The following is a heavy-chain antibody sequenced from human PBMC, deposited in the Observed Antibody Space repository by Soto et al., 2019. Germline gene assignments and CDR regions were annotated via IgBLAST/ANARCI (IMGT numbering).Heavy chain of an antibody. Sequence: SETLSLSCPVSGYSISIGNYWGWIRQPPGKRLEWIGSIYQSGSTYYNPSLRSRATISVDTSKNQFSLKLSSVTAADTAVYYCARVLGAPLYYFDYWGQGILVTVSS. J-gene: IGHJ4*02. CDR1: GYSISIGNY. D-gene: IGHD1-26*01. V-gene: IGHV4-38-2*02. CDR2: IYQSGST. CDR3: ARVLGAPLYYFDY.